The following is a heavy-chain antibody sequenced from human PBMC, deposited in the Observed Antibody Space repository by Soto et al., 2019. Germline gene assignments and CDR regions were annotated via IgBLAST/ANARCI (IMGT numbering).Heavy chain of an antibody. D-gene: IGHD3-22*01. CDR2: INHSGST. V-gene: IGHV4-34*01. CDR1: GGSFSGYY. J-gene: IGHJ4*02. Sequence: PSETLSLTCAVYGGSFSGYYWSWIRHPPGKGLEWIGEINHSGSTNYNPSLKSRVTISVDTSKNQFSLKLSSVTAADTAVYYCARQTYYYDSSGYYLSPFDYWGQGTLVTVSS. CDR3: ARQTYYYDSSGYYLSPFDY.